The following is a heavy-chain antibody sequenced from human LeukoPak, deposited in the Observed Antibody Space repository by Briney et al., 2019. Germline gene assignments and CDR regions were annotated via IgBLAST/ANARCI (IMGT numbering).Heavy chain of an antibody. J-gene: IGHJ4*02. CDR3: ARDNRLQPFDY. Sequence: SVKVSCKASGGTFSSHAIRWVRQAPGQGLEWMGRIIPILGIANYAQKFQGRVTITADKSTSTAYMELSSLRSEDTAVYHCARDNRLQPFDYWGQGTLVTVSS. D-gene: IGHD1-1*01. CDR1: GGTFSSHA. CDR2: IIPILGIA. V-gene: IGHV1-69*04.